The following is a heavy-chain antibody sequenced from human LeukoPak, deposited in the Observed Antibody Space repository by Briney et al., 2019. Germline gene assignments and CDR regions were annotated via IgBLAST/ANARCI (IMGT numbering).Heavy chain of an antibody. CDR2: IYYSGNT. CDR1: GGSVSSSSYY. V-gene: IGHV4-39*01. D-gene: IGHD3-22*01. J-gene: IGHJ3*02. CDR3: ASGIDSSGNAFDI. Sequence: SETLSLTCTVSGGSVSSSSYYWGWIRQPPGKGREWIGSIYYSGNTYYNPSLKSRVTISVDTSKNQFSLRLSSVTAADTAVYYCASGIDSSGNAFDIWGQGTMVTVSS.